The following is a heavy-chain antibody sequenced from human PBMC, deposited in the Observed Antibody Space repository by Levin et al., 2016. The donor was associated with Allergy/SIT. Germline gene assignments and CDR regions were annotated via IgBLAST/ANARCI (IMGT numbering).Heavy chain of an antibody. V-gene: IGHV1-69*01. J-gene: IGHJ6*02. CDR3: ARGGLRFLEWLRSNHYYYYGMDV. CDR2: IIPIFGTA. Sequence: WVRQAPGQGLEWMGGIIPIFGTANYAQKFQGRVTITADESTSTAYMELSSLRSEDTAVYYCARGGLRFLEWLRSNHYYYYGMDVWGQGTTVTVSS. D-gene: IGHD3-3*01.